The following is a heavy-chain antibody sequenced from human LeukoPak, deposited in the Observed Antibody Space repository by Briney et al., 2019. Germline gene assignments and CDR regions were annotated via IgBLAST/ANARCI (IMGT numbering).Heavy chain of an antibody. CDR2: INHIGST. CDR3: AAASDVIAAAGTCWFDP. CDR1: GGSFSGYY. Sequence: SETLSLTCVVYGGSFSGYYWSWVRHPPGKGRGWMGEINHIGSTNYNPCLRSRATLSVQTSKNQSSRKLRAVAVGDTPGFYCAAASDVIAAAGTCWFDPWGQGTLVTASS. J-gene: IGHJ5*02. D-gene: IGHD6-13*01. V-gene: IGHV4-34*01.